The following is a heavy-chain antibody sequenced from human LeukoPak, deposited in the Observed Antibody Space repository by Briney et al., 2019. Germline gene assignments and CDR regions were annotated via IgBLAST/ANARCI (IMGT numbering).Heavy chain of an antibody. CDR2: IYHTGDT. D-gene: IGHD3-3*01. J-gene: IGHJ5*02. Sequence: PSETLSLTCTVSSGSFSSGGYYWSWIRQHPGKGLEWIGNIYHTGDTFYNPSLQSRFIISVDTSKNQFSLKVSFVTAADTAIYYCARRNDPWSGPRNWFDPWGQGILVTVSS. V-gene: IGHV4-31*03. CDR3: ARRNDPWSGPRNWFDP. CDR1: SGSFSSGGYY.